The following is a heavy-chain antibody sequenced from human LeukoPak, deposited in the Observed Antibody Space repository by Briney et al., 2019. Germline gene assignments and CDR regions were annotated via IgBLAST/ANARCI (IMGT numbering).Heavy chain of an antibody. V-gene: IGHV1-18*01. CDR3: ARDAIELELPFDY. CDR1: RYTFTSNG. Sequence: ASVKDSCKASRYTFTSNGIRWVRQTPQQGLEWMGWIIAYNGNTNYAQTLQGRDTITTDTSTSTAYMDLRSLRSDDTAVYYCARDAIELELPFDYWGQGTLVTVSS. CDR2: IIAYNGNT. J-gene: IGHJ4*02. D-gene: IGHD1-7*01.